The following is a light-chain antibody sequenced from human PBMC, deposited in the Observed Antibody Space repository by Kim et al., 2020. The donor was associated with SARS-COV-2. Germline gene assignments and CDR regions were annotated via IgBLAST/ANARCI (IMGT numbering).Light chain of an antibody. J-gene: IGLJ3*02. CDR3: QTWGTGIRV. CDR1: SGHSSYA. Sequence: QLVLTQSPSASASLGDSVKVTCTLSSGHSSYAIAWHQQQPEKGPRYLMKVNSDGSHSKGDGIPDRFSGSSSGAERYLTISSLQSEDEADYYCQTWGTGIRVFGGGTKLTVL. CDR2: VNSDGSH. V-gene: IGLV4-69*01.